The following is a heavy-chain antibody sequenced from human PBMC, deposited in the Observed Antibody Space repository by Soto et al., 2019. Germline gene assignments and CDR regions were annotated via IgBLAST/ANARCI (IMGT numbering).Heavy chain of an antibody. CDR2: ISSRSITT. J-gene: IGHJ6*02. CDR3: ARVRGDSGWHPTYMDV. D-gene: IGHD6-19*01. CDR1: GFSFSSYS. V-gene: IGHV3-48*02. Sequence: GGSLRLSCAACGFSFSSYSINWVRQAPWKGLEWLAYISSRSITTYYSDSVKGRFTISRDNAMASLYLYMDSLRDDHTAVYYCARVRGDSGWHPTYMDVSGQGTTVALSS.